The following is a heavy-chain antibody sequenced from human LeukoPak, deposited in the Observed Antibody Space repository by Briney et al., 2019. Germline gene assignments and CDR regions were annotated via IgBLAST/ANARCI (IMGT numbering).Heavy chain of an antibody. CDR2: IYYSGST. CDR3: ARQLELLGPYYFDY. Sequence: GSLRLSCAASGFTFSSYSMNWVRQPPGKGLEWIGSIYYSGSTYYNPSLKSRVTLSVDTSKNQFSLKLSSVAAADTAVYYCARQLELLGPYYFDYWGQGTLVTVSS. CDR1: GFTFSSYSMN. D-gene: IGHD1-26*01. V-gene: IGHV4-39*01. J-gene: IGHJ4*02.